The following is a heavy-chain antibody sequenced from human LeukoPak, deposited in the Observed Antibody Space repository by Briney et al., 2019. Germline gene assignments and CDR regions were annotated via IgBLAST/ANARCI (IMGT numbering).Heavy chain of an antibody. CDR3: AKALRRYCSSTSCYRPDY. CDR2: ISGSGGST. CDR1: GSTFSSYA. V-gene: IGHV3-23*01. D-gene: IGHD2-2*01. Sequence: GGSLRLSCAASGSTFSSYAMSWVRQAPGKGLEWVSAISGSGGSTYYADSVKGRFTISRDNSKNTLYLQMNSLRAEDTAVYYCAKALRRYCSSTSCYRPDYWGQGTLVTVSS. J-gene: IGHJ4*02.